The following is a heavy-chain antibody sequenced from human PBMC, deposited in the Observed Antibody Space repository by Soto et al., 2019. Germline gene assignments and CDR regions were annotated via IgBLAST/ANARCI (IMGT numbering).Heavy chain of an antibody. J-gene: IGHJ5*02. Sequence: GGSLRLSCAASGFTFSSYAMSWVRQAPGKGLEWVSAISGSGGSTYYADSVKGRFTISRDNSKNTLYLQMNSLRAEDTAVYYWAKAPLLGYCISTSCPAPFDPWGQGTLVTVSS. CDR3: AKAPLLGYCISTSCPAPFDP. CDR1: GFTFSSYA. CDR2: ISGSGGST. D-gene: IGHD2-2*01. V-gene: IGHV3-23*01.